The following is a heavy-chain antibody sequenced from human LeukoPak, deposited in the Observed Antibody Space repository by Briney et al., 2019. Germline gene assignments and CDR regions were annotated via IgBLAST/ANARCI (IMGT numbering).Heavy chain of an antibody. Sequence: PSETLSLTCTVSGGSISSGSYYWSWIRQPAGKGLEWIGRIYTSGSTNYNPSLKSRVTISVDTSKNQFSLKLRSVTAADTAVYYCARVRYSYDAFDIWGQGTMVTVSS. D-gene: IGHD5-18*01. CDR2: IYTSGST. CDR3: ARVRYSYDAFDI. V-gene: IGHV4-61*02. CDR1: GGSISSGSYY. J-gene: IGHJ3*02.